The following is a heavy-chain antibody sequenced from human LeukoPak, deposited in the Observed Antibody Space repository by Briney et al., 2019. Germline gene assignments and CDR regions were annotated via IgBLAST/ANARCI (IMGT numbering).Heavy chain of an antibody. V-gene: IGHV3-73*01. D-gene: IGHD2-15*01. CDR1: GFTLDGPA. Sequence: PGGSLRLSCAASGFTLDGPAMHWVRQTSGKGLEWVGRIRSKANNYATEYAASVKGRFTISRDDSKNTAYLQLNSLKTEDTAVYYCCRQMRPATFCSGAICYDYDFYGMDVWGQGTTVTVSS. J-gene: IGHJ6*02. CDR2: IRSKANNYAT. CDR3: CRQMRPATFCSGAICYDYDFYGMDV.